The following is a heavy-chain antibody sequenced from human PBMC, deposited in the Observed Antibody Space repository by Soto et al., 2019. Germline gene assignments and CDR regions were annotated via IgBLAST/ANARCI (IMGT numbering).Heavy chain of an antibody. J-gene: IGHJ4*02. D-gene: IGHD5-12*01. Sequence: QVHLVQSGAEVKKPGASVKVSCTASGYTFIDSFIHWFRQAPGQGLEWMGWTNPNSGATEFAQKFQGRVTMTRDTSISTAYMELSRLKSDDTAVYYCARDLGDYDLYGPDSWGQGTLVTVSS. CDR1: GYTFIDSF. V-gene: IGHV1-2*02. CDR2: TNPNSGAT. CDR3: ARDLGDYDLYGPDS.